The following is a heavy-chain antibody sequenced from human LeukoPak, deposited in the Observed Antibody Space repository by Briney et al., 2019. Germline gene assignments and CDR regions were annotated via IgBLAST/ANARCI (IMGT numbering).Heavy chain of an antibody. J-gene: IGHJ4*01. Sequence: ASVKVSCKASGYTFTGYYMHWVRQAPGQGLEWMGWINPNSGGTNYAQKFQGRVTMTRDTSISTAYMELSRLRSDDTAVYYCARDGAPGGSAYFDYWGHGTLVTVSS. CDR1: GYTFTGYY. CDR2: INPNSGGT. D-gene: IGHD3-16*01. CDR3: ARDGAPGGSAYFDY. V-gene: IGHV1-2*02.